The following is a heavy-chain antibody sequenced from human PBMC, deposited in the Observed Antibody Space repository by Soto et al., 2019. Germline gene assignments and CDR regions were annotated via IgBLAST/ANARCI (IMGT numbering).Heavy chain of an antibody. V-gene: IGHV1-18*01. CDR1: GYTFSKYA. CDR2: ISGYNGDT. Sequence: ASVKVSCKASGYTFSKYAISWVRQAPGQGLEWLGWISGYNGDTTYAQNVKGRAAMTADTSTGTAYMELYSLTSDDTAVYYCARARRPDYWGQGTLGTVSS. J-gene: IGHJ4*02. CDR3: ARARRPDY.